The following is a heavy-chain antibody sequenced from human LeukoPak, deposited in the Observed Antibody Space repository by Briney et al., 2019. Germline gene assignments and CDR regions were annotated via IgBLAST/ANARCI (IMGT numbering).Heavy chain of an antibody. D-gene: IGHD3-9*01. CDR3: TRDYTGYFP. Sequence: GGSLRLSCEASGFTFSSYWMSWVRQAPGKGLEWVANIKTDGSEKYYVDSVKGRFTISRDNAKNSLYLQMNSLRAEDTAVYYCTRDYTGYFPWGQGTLVIVSS. CDR1: GFTFSSYW. CDR2: IKTDGSEK. J-gene: IGHJ5*02. V-gene: IGHV3-7*03.